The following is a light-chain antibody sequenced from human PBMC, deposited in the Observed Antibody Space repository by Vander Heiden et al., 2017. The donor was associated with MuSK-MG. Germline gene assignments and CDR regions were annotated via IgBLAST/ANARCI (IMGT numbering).Light chain of an antibody. CDR3: NSRDSSGNHPWV. V-gene: IGLV3-19*01. J-gene: IGLJ3*02. Sequence: SSELTQDPAVSVALGQTVRITCQGDSLRTYYGNWYQQRPGQAPVLVIFGKNNRPSGIPDRFSCSSSGNTASFTITGAQAEDEADYYCNSRDSSGNHPWVFGGGTKLTVL. CDR2: GKN. CDR1: SLRTYY.